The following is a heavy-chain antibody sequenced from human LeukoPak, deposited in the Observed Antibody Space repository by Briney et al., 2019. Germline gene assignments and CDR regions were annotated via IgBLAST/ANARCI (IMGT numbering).Heavy chain of an antibody. CDR2: ISYDGSNK. J-gene: IGHJ4*02. D-gene: IGHD6-6*01. CDR1: GFTFSSYG. CDR3: ATLVATHSSSREAADY. Sequence: SGGSLRLSCAASGFTFSSYGMHWVRQAPGKGLEWVAVISYDGSNKYYADSVKGRFTISRDNSKNTLYLQMNSLRAEDTAVYYCATLVATHSSSREAADYWGQGTLVTVSS. V-gene: IGHV3-30*03.